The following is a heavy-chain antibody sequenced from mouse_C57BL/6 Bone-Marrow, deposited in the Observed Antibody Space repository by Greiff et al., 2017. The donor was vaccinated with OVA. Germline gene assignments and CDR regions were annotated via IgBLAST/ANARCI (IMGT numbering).Heavy chain of an antibody. D-gene: IGHD1-1*01. CDR3: TTLLYYGSSYDAMDY. Sequence: EVKLMESGAELVRPGASVKLSCTASGFNIKDDYMHWVKQRPEQGLEWIGWIDPENGDTEYASKFQGKATITADTSSNTAYLQLSSLTSEDTAVYYCTTLLYYGSSYDAMDYWGQGTSVTVSS. CDR1: GFNIKDDY. CDR2: IDPENGDT. J-gene: IGHJ4*01. V-gene: IGHV14-4*01.